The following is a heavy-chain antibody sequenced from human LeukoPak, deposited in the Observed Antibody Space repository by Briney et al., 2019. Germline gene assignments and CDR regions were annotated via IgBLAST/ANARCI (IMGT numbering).Heavy chain of an antibody. D-gene: IGHD3-10*01. CDR3: ARDLGTYYYGSGSYYNFY. Sequence: GGSLRLSCAASGFTFSSYGMHWVRQAPGKGLEWVAVISYDGSNKYYADSVKGRFTISRDNSKNTLYLQMNSLRAEDTAVYYCARDLGTYYYGSGSYYNFYWGQGTLVTVSS. V-gene: IGHV3-30*03. J-gene: IGHJ4*02. CDR2: ISYDGSNK. CDR1: GFTFSSYG.